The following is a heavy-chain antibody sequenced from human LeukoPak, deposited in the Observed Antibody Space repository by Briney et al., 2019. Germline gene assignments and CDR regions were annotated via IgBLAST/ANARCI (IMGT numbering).Heavy chain of an antibody. J-gene: IGHJ5*02. D-gene: IGHD4-17*01. CDR3: ARGRPYGDFRGTTRNWFDP. V-gene: IGHV3-48*02. Sequence: SGGSLRLSCAASGFTFSSYAMSWVRQAPGKGLEWVSYISSSSSTIYYADSVKGRFTISRDNAKNSLYLQMNSLRDEDTAVYYCARGRPYGDFRGTTRNWFDPWGQGTLVTVSS. CDR2: ISSSSSTI. CDR1: GFTFSSYA.